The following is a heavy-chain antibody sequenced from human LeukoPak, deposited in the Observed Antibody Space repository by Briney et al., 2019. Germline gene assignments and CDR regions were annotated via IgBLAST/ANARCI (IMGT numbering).Heavy chain of an antibody. V-gene: IGHV4-39*07. Sequence: SETLSLTCTVSGGSISSSSYYWGWIRQPPGKGLEWIGSIYYSGSTYYNPSLKSRVTISVDTSKNQFSLKLSSVTAADTAVYYCARDRAVAGSPGAFDIWGQGTMVTVSS. CDR1: GGSISSSSYY. CDR3: ARDRAVAGSPGAFDI. CDR2: IYYSGST. D-gene: IGHD6-19*01. J-gene: IGHJ3*02.